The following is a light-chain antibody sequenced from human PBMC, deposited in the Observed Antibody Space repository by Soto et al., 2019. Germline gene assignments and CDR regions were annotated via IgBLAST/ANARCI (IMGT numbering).Light chain of an antibody. V-gene: IGKV3-20*01. CDR2: DAS. CDR3: QQYGSSPPIT. CDR1: ESVSRN. Sequence: EVVMTQSPATLSVSPGERATLSCRASESVSRNLAWYQQKPGQAPRLLIYDASTRATGIPDRFSGSGSGTDFTLTISRLEPEDFAVYYCQQYGSSPPITCGQGTRLEIK. J-gene: IGKJ5*01.